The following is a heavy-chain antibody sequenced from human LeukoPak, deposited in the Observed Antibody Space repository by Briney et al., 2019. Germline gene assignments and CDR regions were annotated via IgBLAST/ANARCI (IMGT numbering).Heavy chain of an antibody. CDR2: IIPIFGTA. CDR1: GGTFSSYA. V-gene: IGHV1-69*05. D-gene: IGHD5-18*01. J-gene: IGHJ6*03. Sequence: SVKVSCKASGGTFSSYAISWVRQAPGQGLEWMGGIIPIFGTANYAQKFQGRVTITTDESTSTAYMELSSLRSEDTAVYYCASSATRRGYSYGYPAYYYMDVWGKGTTVTVSS. CDR3: ASSATRRGYSYGYPAYYYMDV.